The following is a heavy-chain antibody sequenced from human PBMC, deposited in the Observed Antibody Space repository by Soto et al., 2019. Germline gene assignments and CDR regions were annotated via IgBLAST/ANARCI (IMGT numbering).Heavy chain of an antibody. J-gene: IGHJ6*02. CDR1: GFTFRTYT. V-gene: IGHV3-21*01. Sequence: GGSLLLSCRSSGFTFRTYTVNLVRPAPGKGWEWVSGIRGFSPYTFYAESVKGRFTISRDNAKNSLYLQMNSLRAEDTAVYYCARDRGYDAHDYYYNAMDVWGQGTTVTVSS. CDR3: ARDRGYDAHDYYYNAMDV. CDR2: IRGFSPYT. D-gene: IGHD3-10*01.